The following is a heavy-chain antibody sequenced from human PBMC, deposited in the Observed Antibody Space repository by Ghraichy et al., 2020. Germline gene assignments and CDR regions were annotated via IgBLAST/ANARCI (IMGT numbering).Heavy chain of an antibody. V-gene: IGHV4-34*01. CDR2: INHSGST. D-gene: IGHD3-3*01. J-gene: IGHJ6*03. Sequence: SETLSLTCAVYGGSFSGYYWSWIRQPPGKGLEWIGEINHSGSTNYNPSLKSRVTISVDTSKNQFSLKLSSVTAADTAVYYCARGGYYDFWSGYNHYYYYMDVWGKGNTVTVSS. CDR1: GGSFSGYY. CDR3: ARGGYYDFWSGYNHYYYYMDV.